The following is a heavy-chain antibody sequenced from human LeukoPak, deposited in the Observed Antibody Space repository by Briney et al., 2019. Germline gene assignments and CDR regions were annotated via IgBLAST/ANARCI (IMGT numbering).Heavy chain of an antibody. CDR1: GGTFSSYA. V-gene: IGHV1-69*13. J-gene: IGHJ4*02. Sequence: ASVKVSCKASGGTFSSYAISWVRQAPGQGLEWMGGIIPIFGTANYAQKFQGRVTITADESTSTAYMELSSLRSEDTAVYYCASNYDSSGPNYYFDYWGQGTLVTVSS. CDR3: ASNYDSSGPNYYFDY. CDR2: IIPIFGTA. D-gene: IGHD3-22*01.